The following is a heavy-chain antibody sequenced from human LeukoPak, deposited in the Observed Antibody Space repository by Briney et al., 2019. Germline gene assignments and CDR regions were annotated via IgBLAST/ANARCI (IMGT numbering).Heavy chain of an antibody. Sequence: GSLRLSCAASGFTFSNYWMGWVRQPPGKGLEWIGEINHSGSTNYNPSLKSRVTISVDTSKNQFSLKLSSVTAADTAVYYCARGSGPGWGQGTLVTVSS. D-gene: IGHD5-12*01. CDR1: GFTFSNYW. V-gene: IGHV4-34*01. CDR3: ARGSGPG. J-gene: IGHJ4*02. CDR2: INHSGST.